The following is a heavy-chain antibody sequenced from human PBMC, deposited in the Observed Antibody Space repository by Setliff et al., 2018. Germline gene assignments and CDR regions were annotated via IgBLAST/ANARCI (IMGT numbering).Heavy chain of an antibody. V-gene: IGHV1-2*04. J-gene: IGHJ6*02. Sequence: ASVKVFCKASGYTFTGYYMHWVRQAPGQGLEWMGWINPNSGGTNYAQKFQGWVTMTRDTSISTAYMELSRLRSDDTAAYYCARDLLYSGSYFGYYYGMDVWGQGTTVTVSS. CDR2: INPNSGGT. CDR1: GYTFTGYY. CDR3: ARDLLYSGSYFGYYYGMDV. D-gene: IGHD1-26*01.